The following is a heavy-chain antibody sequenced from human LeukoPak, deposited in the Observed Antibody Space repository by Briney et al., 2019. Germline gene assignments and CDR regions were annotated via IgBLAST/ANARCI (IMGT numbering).Heavy chain of an antibody. D-gene: IGHD3-10*01. J-gene: IGHJ1*01. Sequence: ASVKVSCKVSGYTLTELSMHWVRQAPGKGLEWMGGFDPEDGETIYAQKFQGRVTMTEDTSTDTAYMELSSLRSEDTAAYYCATGLVVRGVAEYFQHWGQGTLVTVSS. CDR3: ATGLVVRGVAEYFQH. CDR2: FDPEDGET. V-gene: IGHV1-24*01. CDR1: GYTLTELS.